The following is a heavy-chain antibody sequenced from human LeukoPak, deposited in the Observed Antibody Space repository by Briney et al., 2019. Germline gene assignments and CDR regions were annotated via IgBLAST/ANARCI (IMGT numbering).Heavy chain of an antibody. Sequence: ASVKVSCKASGYTFTTYDINWVRQAPGQGLEWMGWINPATCNRGYGQKFQDRVTITSDTSVSTSHMELSSLRSEDTAVYYCVRGGGVRSWPNRWFDPWGQGTLLTISS. CDR2: INPATCNR. J-gene: IGHJ5*02. V-gene: IGHV1-8*01. CDR3: VRGGGVRSWPNRWFDP. D-gene: IGHD3-3*01. CDR1: GYTFTTYD.